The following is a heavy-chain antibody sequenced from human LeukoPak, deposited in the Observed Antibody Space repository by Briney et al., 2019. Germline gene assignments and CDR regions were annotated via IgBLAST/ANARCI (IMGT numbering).Heavy chain of an antibody. CDR1: GFTFDDYA. Sequence: GGSLRLSCAASGFTFDDYAMHWVRQAPGKGLEWVSLISGDGGSTYYADSVKGRFTISRDNSKNSLYLQMNSLRTEDTALYYCAKSDLWFGELLSAISSDYWGQGTLVTVSS. CDR2: ISGDGGST. V-gene: IGHV3-43*02. CDR3: AKSDLWFGELLSAISSDY. J-gene: IGHJ4*02. D-gene: IGHD3-10*01.